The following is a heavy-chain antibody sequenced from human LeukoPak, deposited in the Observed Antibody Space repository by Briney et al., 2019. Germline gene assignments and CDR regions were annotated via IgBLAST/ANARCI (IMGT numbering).Heavy chain of an antibody. V-gene: IGHV4-39*07. Sequence: SETLSLTCTVPGGSISSSSYYWGWIRQPPGKGLECIGSIYYSGSTYYNPSLKSRVTISVDTSKNQFSLKLSSVTAADTAVYYCARDDDILTGYGMDVWGQGTTVTVSS. CDR3: ARDDDILTGYGMDV. CDR1: GGSISSSSYY. CDR2: IYYSGST. D-gene: IGHD3-9*01. J-gene: IGHJ6*02.